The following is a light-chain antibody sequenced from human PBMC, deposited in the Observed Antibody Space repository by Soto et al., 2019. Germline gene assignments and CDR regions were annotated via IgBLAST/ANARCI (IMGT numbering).Light chain of an antibody. CDR3: QSYDSSLSGVV. CDR1: SSNIGAGYD. J-gene: IGLJ3*02. CDR2: GNS. V-gene: IGLV1-40*01. Sequence: QSVLTQPPSVSGAPGQRVTISCTGSSSNIGAGYDVHWYQQHPGAAPKLLIHGNSNRPSGVPDRISGSKSGTSASLAITGLQAEDEADYYCQSYDSSLSGVVFGGGTKLTVL.